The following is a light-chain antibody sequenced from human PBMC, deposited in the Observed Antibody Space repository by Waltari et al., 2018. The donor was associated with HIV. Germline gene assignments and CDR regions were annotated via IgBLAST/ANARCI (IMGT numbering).Light chain of an antibody. CDR3: SSYTVRNTLI. Sequence: QSALPQPAPISGSHGPSVTISCTGITSDLQLSDSVSCYQQLPAKAPQLIIFEPSVRPSGISHRFSGSKSGNTASLTIAGLQAEDEADYYCSSYTVRNTLIFGGGTKLTVL. V-gene: IGLV2-14*03. J-gene: IGLJ2*01. CDR1: TSDLQLSDS. CDR2: EPS.